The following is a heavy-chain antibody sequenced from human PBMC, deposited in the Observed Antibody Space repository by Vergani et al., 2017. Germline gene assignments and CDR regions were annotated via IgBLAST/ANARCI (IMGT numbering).Heavy chain of an antibody. J-gene: IGHJ5*02. Sequence: QVQLVQSGAEVKKPGASVKVSCKVSGYTLTELSMHWVRQAPGQGLEWMGIINPSGGSTSYAQKFQGRVTMTRDTSTSTVYMELSSLRSEDTAVYYCARGNLGYCSGGSCYSEVGWFDPWGQGTLVTVSS. CDR2: INPSGGST. CDR3: ARGNLGYCSGGSCYSEVGWFDP. CDR1: GYTLTELS. D-gene: IGHD2-15*01. V-gene: IGHV1-46*01.